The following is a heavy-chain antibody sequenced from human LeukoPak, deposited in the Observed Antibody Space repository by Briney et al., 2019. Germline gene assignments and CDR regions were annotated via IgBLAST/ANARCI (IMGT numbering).Heavy chain of an antibody. D-gene: IGHD5-24*01. CDR2: IIPIFGTA. J-gene: IGHJ4*02. CDR3: ARVGDRDDY. CDR1: GGTYSCYA. V-gene: IGHV1-69*05. Sequence: ASVKVSCKASGGTYSCYAISWVRQAPGQGLEWMGRIIPIFGTANYAQKFQGRVTITTDESTSTAYMELSSLRSEDTAVYYCARVGDRDDYWGQGTLVTVSS.